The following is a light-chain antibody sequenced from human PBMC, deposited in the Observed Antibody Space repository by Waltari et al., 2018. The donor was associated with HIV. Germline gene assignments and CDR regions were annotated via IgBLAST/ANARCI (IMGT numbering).Light chain of an antibody. CDR1: SGHSSNA. V-gene: IGLV4-69*01. CDR2: VNSDGSH. Sequence: QPVLTQPPSASGSLGASVKLTCTLSSGHSSNAIAWHQQQPEKGPRFLMKVNSDGSHNGGAGIPDRFSGSTYGAERYLTISSLLSEDEADYYCQTWGTGIAVFGGGTKLTVL. CDR3: QTWGTGIAV. J-gene: IGLJ3*02.